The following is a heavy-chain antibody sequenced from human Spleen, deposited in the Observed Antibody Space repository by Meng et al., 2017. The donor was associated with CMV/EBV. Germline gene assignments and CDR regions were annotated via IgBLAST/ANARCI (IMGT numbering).Heavy chain of an antibody. J-gene: IGHJ4*02. CDR2: IYNSGNT. CDR1: GGSISSGDYY. CDR3: ARDLKAVAGLDY. Sequence: SETLSLTCTVSGGSISSGDYYWSWIRQPPGKGLEWIGYIYNSGNTYYNPSLKSRVTMSVDTSKNQFSLKLSSVTAADTAVYYCARDLKAVAGLDYWGQGTLVTVSS. D-gene: IGHD6-19*01. V-gene: IGHV4-30-4*08.